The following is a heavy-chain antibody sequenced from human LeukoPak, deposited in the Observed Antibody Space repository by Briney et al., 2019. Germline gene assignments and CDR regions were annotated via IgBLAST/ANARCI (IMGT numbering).Heavy chain of an antibody. CDR2: IRYDGSNK. Sequence: GGSLRLSCAASGFTFSSYGMHWVRQAPGKGLEWVAFIRYDGSNKYYADSVKGRFTISRDNSKNTLYLQMNSLRAEDTAVYYCAKDALIIAAAEGAFDIWGQGTMVTVSS. J-gene: IGHJ3*02. D-gene: IGHD6-13*01. V-gene: IGHV3-30*02. CDR3: AKDALIIAAAEGAFDI. CDR1: GFTFSSYG.